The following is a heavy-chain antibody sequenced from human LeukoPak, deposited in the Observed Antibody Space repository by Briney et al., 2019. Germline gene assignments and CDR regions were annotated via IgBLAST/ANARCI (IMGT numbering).Heavy chain of an antibody. CDR1: GFTFSSYA. Sequence: PGGSLRLSCAASGFTFSSYAMSWVRQAPGKGLEWVSAISGSGGSTYYADSVKGRFTISRDNSKNTLYLQMNSLRAEDTAVYYCAKDCFRVRSTSCSTGFDYWGQGTLVTVSS. CDR2: ISGSGGST. V-gene: IGHV3-23*01. D-gene: IGHD2-2*01. J-gene: IGHJ4*02. CDR3: AKDCFRVRSTSCSTGFDY.